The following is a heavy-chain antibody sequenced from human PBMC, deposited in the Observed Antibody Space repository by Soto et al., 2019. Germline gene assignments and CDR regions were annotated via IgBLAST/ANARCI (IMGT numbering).Heavy chain of an antibody. Sequence: QVQLQESGPGLAKPSGTLSLTCAVSGDSISSSTWWHWVRQPPGKGLEWIGQIYHTGSANYNPSLISRVTISVDRSKNHFSLRLTSVTATDTAIYYCARQTIPDNINGRWFDPWGQGSLVTVSS. CDR2: IYHTGSA. V-gene: IGHV4-4*02. CDR3: ARQTIPDNINGRWFDP. D-gene: IGHD2-2*02. J-gene: IGHJ5*02. CDR1: GDSISSSTW.